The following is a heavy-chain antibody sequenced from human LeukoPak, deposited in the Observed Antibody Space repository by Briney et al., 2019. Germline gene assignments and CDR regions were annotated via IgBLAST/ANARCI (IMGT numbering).Heavy chain of an antibody. Sequence: GGSLRLSCAASGFTFDDYAMHWVRQAPGKGLEWVSGISWNSGSIGYADSVKGRFTISRDNAKNSLYLQMNSLRAEDTALYYCAKDYDGSPDAFDIWGQGTMVTVSS. CDR1: GFTFDDYA. J-gene: IGHJ3*02. CDR2: ISWNSGSI. D-gene: IGHD3-22*01. V-gene: IGHV3-9*01. CDR3: AKDYDGSPDAFDI.